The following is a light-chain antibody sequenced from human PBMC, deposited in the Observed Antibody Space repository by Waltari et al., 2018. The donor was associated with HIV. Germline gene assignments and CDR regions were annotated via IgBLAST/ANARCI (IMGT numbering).Light chain of an antibody. CDR1: SSDVGAYNY. CDR2: EVS. Sequence: QSALTQPASVSGSPGQSITVSCTGTSSDVGAYNYSSWYQQTPGTAPKLVIYEVSNRPSGISYRFSGSKSGNTASLTISGLQTEDEGDYYCSSFTTSNSLLFGGGTKVTVL. V-gene: IGLV2-14*01. J-gene: IGLJ2*01. CDR3: SSFTTSNSLL.